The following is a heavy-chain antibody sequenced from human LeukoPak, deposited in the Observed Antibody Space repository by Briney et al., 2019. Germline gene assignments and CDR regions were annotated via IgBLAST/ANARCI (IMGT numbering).Heavy chain of an antibody. Sequence: SETLSLTCTVYGGSLSSSSYYWDWIRQPPGKGLEWIGTTYYRGSTFYNPSLKSRVTISVDTSKNQFSLKVTSVTAADTAVYYCARGGYCSGGSCYSIDSWGQGTLVTVSS. CDR1: GGSLSSSSYY. D-gene: IGHD2-15*01. CDR3: ARGGYCSGGSCYSIDS. V-gene: IGHV4-39*01. CDR2: TYYRGST. J-gene: IGHJ4*02.